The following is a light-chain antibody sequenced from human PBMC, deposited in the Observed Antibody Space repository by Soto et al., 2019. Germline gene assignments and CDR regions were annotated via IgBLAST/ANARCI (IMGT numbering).Light chain of an antibody. J-gene: IGLJ2*01. CDR2: DNN. Sequence: QAVVTQPPSVSGAPGQRVTISCTGSSSNIGAGYDVHWYQQHPGTAPKLLIYDNNNRPSGVPDRFSGSKSDTSASLAITGLQAEDGADYYCPSFDTSLSGFVVFGGGTKLTVL. CDR1: SSNIGAGYD. CDR3: PSFDTSLSGFVV. V-gene: IGLV1-40*01.